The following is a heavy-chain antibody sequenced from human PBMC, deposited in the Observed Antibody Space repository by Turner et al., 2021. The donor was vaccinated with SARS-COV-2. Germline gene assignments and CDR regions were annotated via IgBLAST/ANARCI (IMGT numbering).Heavy chain of an antibody. CDR2: IYSGGST. Sequence: EVQLVETGGGLNQPGGSLRLSCAASAFTVSSNYMSWVRQAPGKGLEWVSVIYSGGSTYYADSVKGRFTISRDNSKNTLDLKMNSLRAEDTAVYYCARDWGEYYFDYWGQGTLVTVSS. V-gene: IGHV3-53*02. D-gene: IGHD3-16*01. CDR1: AFTVSSNY. CDR3: ARDWGEYYFDY. J-gene: IGHJ4*02.